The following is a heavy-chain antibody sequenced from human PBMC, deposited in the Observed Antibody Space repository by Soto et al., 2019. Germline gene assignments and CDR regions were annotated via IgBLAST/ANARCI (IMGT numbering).Heavy chain of an antibody. CDR3: AHKSYLNWFDP. Sequence: QITLKESGPTLVKPTQTLTLTCTFSGFSLSTSGVGVGWIRQPPGKALEWLALIYWDDDKRYSPSLKSRLTRTXXTTKNQVVLTMTNMDPVDTATYYCAHKSYLNWFDPWGQGTLVTVSS. CDR2: IYWDDDK. CDR1: GFSLSTSGVG. V-gene: IGHV2-5*02. D-gene: IGHD3-10*01. J-gene: IGHJ5*02.